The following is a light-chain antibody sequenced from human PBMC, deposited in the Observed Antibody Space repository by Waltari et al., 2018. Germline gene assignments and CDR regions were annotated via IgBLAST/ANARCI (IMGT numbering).Light chain of an antibody. J-gene: IGLJ3*02. V-gene: IGLV3-25*02. CDR1: AFSQQY. CDR3: CSCAGTDTFWV. Sequence: SFELTQPPSLSVSPGQTARITCSGDAFSQQYAHWHQQRPGLAPILVIYKDSERPSGVPDRFSGSQSGNTASLIISGLQADDEADYYCCSCAGTDTFWVFGGGTKLTVL. CDR2: KDS.